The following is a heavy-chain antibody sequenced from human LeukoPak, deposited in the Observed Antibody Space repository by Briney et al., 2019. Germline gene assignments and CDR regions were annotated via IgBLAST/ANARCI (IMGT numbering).Heavy chain of an antibody. V-gene: IGHV1-24*01. Sequence: PGASVKVSCKVSGYTLTELSMHWVRQAPGKGLEWIGGFDPEDGETIYAQKFQGRVTMTEDTSTDTAYMELSSLRSEDTAVYYCATMGGPGYSSSWFPFGYWGQGTLVTVSS. D-gene: IGHD6-13*01. CDR1: GYTLTELS. J-gene: IGHJ4*02. CDR2: FDPEDGET. CDR3: ATMGGPGYSSSWFPFGY.